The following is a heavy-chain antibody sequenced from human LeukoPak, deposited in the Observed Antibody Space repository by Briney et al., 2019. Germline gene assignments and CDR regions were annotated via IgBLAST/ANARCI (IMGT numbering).Heavy chain of an antibody. J-gene: IGHJ6*02. V-gene: IGHV4-59*01. Sequence: LGTLSLTCTVSVGXISTYYCSWIRQPPGKGLEWIGYIYYTGDTTYNSSLKSRVTISLDTSKNHFSLKLSSVTAADTAVYYCARSYDSRGYYYYGMDVWGQGTTVTVSS. CDR3: ARSYDSRGYYYYGMDV. CDR2: IYYTGDT. D-gene: IGHD3-22*01. CDR1: VGXISTYY.